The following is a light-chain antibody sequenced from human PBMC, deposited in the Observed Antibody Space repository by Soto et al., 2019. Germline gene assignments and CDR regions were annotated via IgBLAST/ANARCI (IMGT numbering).Light chain of an antibody. CDR2: WAS. V-gene: IGKV4-1*01. J-gene: IGKJ1*01. CDR3: QQYYSTPWT. CDR1: QSVLNSSNNKNY. Sequence: DIVMTQSPDSLAVSLGERATINCKSSQSVLNSSNNKNYLAWYQQKPGQPPKLLIYWASTRESGVPDRFSGSGSGTDFTLTISSLQAEDVAVYYCQQYYSTPWTFCQGTKVEIK.